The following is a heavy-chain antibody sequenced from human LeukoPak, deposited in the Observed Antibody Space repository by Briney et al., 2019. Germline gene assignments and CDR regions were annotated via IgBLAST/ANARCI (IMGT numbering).Heavy chain of an antibody. V-gene: IGHV3-20*04. CDR1: GFTFDDYG. CDR3: ARALSNYVDYYYYYYMDV. CDR2: INWDGGNT. J-gene: IGHJ6*03. Sequence: GGSLRLSCAASGFTFDDYGMSWVRQAPGKGLEWVSGINWDGGNTGYVDSVKGRFTISRDNAKNSLYLQMNSLRVEDTALYYCARALSNYVDYYYYYYMDVWGKGTTVTVSS. D-gene: IGHD4-11*01.